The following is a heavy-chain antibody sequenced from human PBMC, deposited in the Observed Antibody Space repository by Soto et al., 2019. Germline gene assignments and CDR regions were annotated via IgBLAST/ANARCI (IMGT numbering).Heavy chain of an antibody. CDR1: GFTFSSYA. CDR3: ARDEWELLLGLGGMDV. D-gene: IGHD1-26*01. CDR2: ISYDGSNK. Sequence: QVQLVESGGGVVQPGRSLRLSCAASGFTFSSYAMHWVRQAPGKGLEWVAVISYDGSNKYYADSVKGRFTISRDNSKNTLYLQMISLRAEDTAVYYCARDEWELLLGLGGMDVWGQGTTVTVSS. V-gene: IGHV3-30-3*01. J-gene: IGHJ6*02.